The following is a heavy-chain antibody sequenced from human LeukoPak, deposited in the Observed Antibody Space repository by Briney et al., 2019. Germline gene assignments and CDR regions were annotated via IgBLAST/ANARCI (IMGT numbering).Heavy chain of an antibody. J-gene: IGHJ4*02. V-gene: IGHV1-46*01. CDR3: ARGYSSSYRIDY. D-gene: IGHD6-19*01. CDR1: GYTLTNYY. Sequence: ASVKVSCKASGYTLTNYYMHWVRQAPGQGLEWMGVINPSGDSTRYEQKFQDRVTMPRETSTRTVYIELSSLRSEDTAVYYCARGYSSSYRIDYWGQGTLVTVSS. CDR2: INPSGDST.